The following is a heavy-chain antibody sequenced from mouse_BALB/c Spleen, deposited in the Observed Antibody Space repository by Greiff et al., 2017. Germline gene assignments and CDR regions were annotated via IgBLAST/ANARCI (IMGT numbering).Heavy chain of an antibody. J-gene: IGHJ2*01. CDR1: GYTFTSYW. V-gene: IGHV1-69*02. Sequence: VQLQQPGAELVKPGAPVKLSCKASGYTFTSYWMNWVKQRPGRGLEWIGRIDPSDSETHYNQKFKDKATLTVDKSSSTAYIQLSSLTSEDSAVYYCARGTYDFDYWGQGTTLTVSS. CDR2: IDPSDSET. D-gene: IGHD2-14*01. CDR3: ARGTYDFDY.